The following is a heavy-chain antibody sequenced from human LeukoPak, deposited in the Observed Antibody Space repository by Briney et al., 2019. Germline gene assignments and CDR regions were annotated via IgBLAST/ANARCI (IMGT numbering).Heavy chain of an antibody. Sequence: PGGSLRLSCVASEFMFSNYGMHWVRQAPNKGLEWVAFIRYDGTNQYYADSVRGRFTVSRDNSENTLYLQMNSLRAEDTAVYYCARGSYDFWSGFPRRSIFDYWGQGTLVTVSS. CDR2: IRYDGTNQ. D-gene: IGHD3-3*01. J-gene: IGHJ4*02. CDR1: EFMFSNYG. V-gene: IGHV3-30*02. CDR3: ARGSYDFWSGFPRRSIFDY.